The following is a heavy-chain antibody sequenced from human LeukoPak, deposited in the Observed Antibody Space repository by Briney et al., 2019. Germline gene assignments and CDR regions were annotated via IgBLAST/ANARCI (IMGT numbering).Heavy chain of an antibody. V-gene: IGHV6-1*01. J-gene: IGHJ6*02. CDR3: AREVRSSSWYDYYYGMDV. Sequence: SQTLSLTCAISGDSVSSNSAAWNWIRQSPSRGLEWLGRTYYRSKWYNDYAVSVKSRITINPDTSKNQFSLQLNSVTPEDTAVYYCAREVRSSSWYDYYYGMDVWGQGTTVTVSS. CDR1: GDSVSSNSAA. CDR2: TYYRSKWYN. D-gene: IGHD6-13*01.